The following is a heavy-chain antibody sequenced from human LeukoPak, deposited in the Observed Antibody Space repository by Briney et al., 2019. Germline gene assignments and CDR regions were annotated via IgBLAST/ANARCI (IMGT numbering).Heavy chain of an antibody. V-gene: IGHV3-30*18. J-gene: IGHJ4*02. CDR1: GFTFSSYG. Sequence: GGSLRLSCAASGFTFSSYGMHWVRQAPGKGLEWVAVISYDGSNKYYADSVKGRFTISRDNSKNTLYLQMNSLRAEDTAVYYCAKDPSFDYWGQGTPVTVSS. CDR2: ISYDGSNK. CDR3: AKDPSFDY.